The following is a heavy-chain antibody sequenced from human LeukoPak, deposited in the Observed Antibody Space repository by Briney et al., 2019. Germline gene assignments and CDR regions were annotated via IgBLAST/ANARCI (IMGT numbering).Heavy chain of an antibody. CDR2: ISYDASNK. CDR3: ARDGFGAYDSSGYYDAFDI. V-gene: IGHV3-30*04. J-gene: IGHJ3*02. D-gene: IGHD3-22*01. Sequence: PGGSLRLSCAASGFTFSSYAMHWVRQAPGKVLEWAAVISYDASNKYYADSVKGRFTISRDNSKNTLYLQMNSLRAEDTAVYYCARDGFGAYDSSGYYDAFDIWGQGTMVTVSS. CDR1: GFTFSSYA.